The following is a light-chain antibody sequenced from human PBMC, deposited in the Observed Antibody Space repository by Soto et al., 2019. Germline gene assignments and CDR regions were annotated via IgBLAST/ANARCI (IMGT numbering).Light chain of an antibody. Sequence: EIVMTQSPATLSVSPGERATLSCRASQSVSILLAWYQQRPGQAPRLLLYGASSRATGIPDRFDGSGSGTDFTLTISRLEPEDFAVYYCQQYASRPWTFGQGTKVDIK. J-gene: IGKJ1*01. CDR1: QSVSIL. CDR2: GAS. V-gene: IGKV3-20*01. CDR3: QQYASRPWT.